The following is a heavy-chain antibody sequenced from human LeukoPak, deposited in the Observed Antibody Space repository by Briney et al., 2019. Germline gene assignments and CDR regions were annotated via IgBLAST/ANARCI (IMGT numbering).Heavy chain of an antibody. J-gene: IGHJ5*02. CDR1: GFTFSSYW. Sequence: GGTLRLSCAASGFTFSSYWLTWVRQAPGKGLEWVANIKQDGSEQYYVDSVKGRFTISRDNAKNSLSLQMNSLRAEDAAVYYCARPLMYYYGSETYFWFDPWGQGTLVTVSS. CDR3: ARPLMYYYGSETYFWFDP. CDR2: IKQDGSEQ. V-gene: IGHV3-7*01. D-gene: IGHD3-10*01.